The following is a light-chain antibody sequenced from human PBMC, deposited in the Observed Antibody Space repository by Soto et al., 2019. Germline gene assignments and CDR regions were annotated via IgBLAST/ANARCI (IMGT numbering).Light chain of an antibody. CDR1: NSNIGSNT. CDR2: ENK. J-gene: IGLJ3*02. Sequence: QPVLTQPPSASGTPGQTVAISCSGSNSNIGSNTVNWYQQFPGTAPKLLIYENKQRPSGVPDRFSGSKSDTSASLAISGLLSYDESDYYCAAWDDSLNGWVFGGGTKLTVL. CDR3: AAWDDSLNGWV. V-gene: IGLV1-44*01.